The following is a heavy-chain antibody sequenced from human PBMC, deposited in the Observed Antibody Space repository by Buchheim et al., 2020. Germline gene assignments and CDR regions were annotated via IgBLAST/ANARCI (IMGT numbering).Heavy chain of an antibody. J-gene: IGHJ4*02. D-gene: IGHD5-12*01. CDR1: GFTFSSYW. CDR3: ARDHVKVRVATILDY. CDR2: IKQDGSEK. Sequence: EVQLVESGGGLVQPGGSLRLSCAASGFTFSSYWMSWVRQAPGKGLEWVANIKQDGSEKYYVDSWKGRFTISRDNAKNSLYLQMNSLRAEDTAVYYCARDHVKVRVATILDYWGQGTL. V-gene: IGHV3-7*01.